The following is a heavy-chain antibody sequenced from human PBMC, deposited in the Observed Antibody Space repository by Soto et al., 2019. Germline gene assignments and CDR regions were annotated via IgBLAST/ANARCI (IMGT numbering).Heavy chain of an antibody. J-gene: IGHJ3*02. CDR2: IRSKAYGGTT. D-gene: IGHD1-26*01. CDR3: TREATGVLRDFEI. Sequence: PGGSLRLSCTASGFTFGDYAMSWFRQAPGKGLEWVGFIRSKAYGGTTEYAASVKGRFTISRDDSKSIAYLQMNSLKTEDTAVYYCTREATGVLRDFEIWGQGTMVTVS. V-gene: IGHV3-49*03. CDR1: GFTFGDYA.